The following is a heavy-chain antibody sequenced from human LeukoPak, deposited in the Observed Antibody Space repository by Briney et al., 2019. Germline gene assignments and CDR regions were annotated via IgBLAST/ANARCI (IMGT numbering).Heavy chain of an antibody. CDR1: GGSFSGYY. Sequence: SETLSLTCAVYGGSFSGYYWSWIRQPPGKGLEWIGEINHSGSTNYNPSLKSRVTISVDTSKNQFSLKLSSVTAADTAVYYCARGRKPQLLRPPRGFDYWGQGTLGTVSS. CDR3: ARGRKPQLLRPPRGFDY. D-gene: IGHD2-2*01. V-gene: IGHV4-34*01. CDR2: INHSGST. J-gene: IGHJ4*02.